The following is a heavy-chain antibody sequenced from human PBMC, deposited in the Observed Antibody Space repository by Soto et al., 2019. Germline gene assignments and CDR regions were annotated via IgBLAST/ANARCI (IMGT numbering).Heavy chain of an antibody. D-gene: IGHD1-26*01. CDR1: GGSFSGYY. J-gene: IGHJ5*02. Sequence: SETLSLTCAVYGGSFSGYYWRWIRQPPGKGLEWMGEINHSGSTNYNPSLKSRVTISVDTSKNQFSLKLSSVTAADTAVYYCARGRLVGAIVNWFDPWAQGTLVTVS. CDR2: INHSGST. V-gene: IGHV4-34*01. CDR3: ARGRLVGAIVNWFDP.